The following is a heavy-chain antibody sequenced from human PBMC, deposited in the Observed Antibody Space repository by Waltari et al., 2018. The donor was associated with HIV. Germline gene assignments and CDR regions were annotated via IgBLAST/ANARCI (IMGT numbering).Heavy chain of an antibody. V-gene: IGHV3-33*01. D-gene: IGHD6-13*01. J-gene: IGHJ4*02. CDR2: IWSDGSNK. CDR3: ASAAGPFDN. Sequence: QVQLVESGGGVVQPGRSLRLSCEASGLIFSIYGMHWVRQAPGKGLEWVAVIWSDGSNKYYADSVKGRFTICRDNSKNTLYLQMNSLRAEDTAVYYCASAAGPFDNWGQGTLVTVSS. CDR1: GLIFSIYG.